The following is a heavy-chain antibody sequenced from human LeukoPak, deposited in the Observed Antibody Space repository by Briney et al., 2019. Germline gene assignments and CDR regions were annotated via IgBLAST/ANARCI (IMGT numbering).Heavy chain of an antibody. CDR2: ISGSGGST. CDR1: GFTFSSYA. J-gene: IGHJ4*02. Sequence: GGSLRLFCAASGFTFSSYAMSWVRQAPGKGLELGSAISGSGGSTYYADSVKGRFTISRDNSKNTLYLQMNSLRAEDTAVYYCAKDRGVRIEYYFDYWGQGTLVTVSS. CDR3: AKDRGVRIEYYFDY. D-gene: IGHD3-10*01. V-gene: IGHV3-23*01.